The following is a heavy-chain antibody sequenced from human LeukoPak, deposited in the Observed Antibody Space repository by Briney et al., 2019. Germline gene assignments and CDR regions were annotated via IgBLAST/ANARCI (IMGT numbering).Heavy chain of an antibody. J-gene: IGHJ6*02. CDR3: ATEIVVDTERLKRYYGMDV. V-gene: IGHV1-24*01. D-gene: IGHD2-2*01. Sequence: ASVKVSCKVSGYTLTELSMHWVRQAPGKGLEWMGGFDPEDGETIYAQKFQGRVTMTEDTSTDTAYTELSSLRSEDTAVYYCATEIVVDTERLKRYYGMDVWGQGTTVTVSS. CDR2: FDPEDGET. CDR1: GYTLTELS.